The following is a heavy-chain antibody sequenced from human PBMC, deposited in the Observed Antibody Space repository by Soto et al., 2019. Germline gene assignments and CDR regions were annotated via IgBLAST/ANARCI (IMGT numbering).Heavy chain of an antibody. CDR3: AGAGVEYFYFDY. J-gene: IGHJ4*02. D-gene: IGHD6-6*01. V-gene: IGHV4-31*03. CDR2: IYYSGST. CDR1: GGSISSGGYY. Sequence: SETLSLTCTVSGGSISSGGYYWNWIRQHPGKGLEWIGYIYYSGSTYYNPSLKSRVTISVDTSKNQFSLKLSSVTAADTAVYFCAGAGVEYFYFDYWGQGTLVTVSS.